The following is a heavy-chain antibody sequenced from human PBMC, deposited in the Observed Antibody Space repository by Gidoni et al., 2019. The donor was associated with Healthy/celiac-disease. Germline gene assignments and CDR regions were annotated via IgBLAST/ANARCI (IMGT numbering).Heavy chain of an antibody. V-gene: IGHV3-30-3*01. J-gene: IGHJ6*02. CDR2: ISYDGSNK. D-gene: IGHD1-1*01. CDR3: AREAPTNYYGMDV. Sequence: QVQLVESGGGVVQPGRSLRLSGAASGFTFSSYAMHWVRQAPGKGLEWVAVISYDGSNKYYADSVKGRFTISRDNSKNTLYLQMNSLRAEDTAVYYCAREAPTNYYGMDVWGQGTTVTVSS. CDR1: GFTFSSYA.